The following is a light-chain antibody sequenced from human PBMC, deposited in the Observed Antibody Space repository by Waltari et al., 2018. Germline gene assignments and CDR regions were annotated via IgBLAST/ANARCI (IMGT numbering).Light chain of an antibody. CDR1: QSVSGN. CDR2: GAS. CDR3: QQYNNWPRT. Sequence: ILMTQSPATLSVSPGKRATLSCRASQSVSGNLAWYQQKPGQAPRLLIYGASTRATGIPARFSGSGSGTEFTLTISSLQSEDFAVYYCQQYNNWPRTFGQGTKVEIK. V-gene: IGKV3-15*01. J-gene: IGKJ1*01.